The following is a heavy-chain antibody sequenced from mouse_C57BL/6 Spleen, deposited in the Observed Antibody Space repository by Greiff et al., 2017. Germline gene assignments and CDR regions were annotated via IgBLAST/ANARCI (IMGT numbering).Heavy chain of an antibody. V-gene: IGHV5-16*01. CDR3: ARDRGLLRYFDV. CDR1: GFTFSDYY. Sequence: DVQLVESEGGLVQPGSSMKLSCTASGFTFSDYYMAWVRQVPEKSLEWIANINYDGSSTYYLDSFKSRFTIARYNAKNILYLQMSSLKSEDTATYYCARDRGLLRYFDVWGTGTTVTVSS. J-gene: IGHJ1*03. D-gene: IGHD2-3*01. CDR2: INYDGSST.